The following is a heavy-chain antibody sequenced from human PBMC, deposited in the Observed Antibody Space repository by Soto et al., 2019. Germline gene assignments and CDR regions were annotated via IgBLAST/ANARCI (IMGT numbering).Heavy chain of an antibody. D-gene: IGHD3-16*01. J-gene: IGHJ5*02. CDR3: AIVLCKDITFCFDP. Sequence: PGGSLRLSCAASGFTFSSYWMHWVRQAPGKGLVWVSRINSDGSSTSYADSVKGRFTISRDNAKNTLYLQMNSLRAEDTAVYYCAIVLCKDITFCFDPCGQRTLVPVSS. CDR1: GFTFSSYW. V-gene: IGHV3-74*01. CDR2: INSDGSST.